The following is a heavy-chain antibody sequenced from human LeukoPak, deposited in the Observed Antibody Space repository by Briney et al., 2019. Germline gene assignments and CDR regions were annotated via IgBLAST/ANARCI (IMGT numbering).Heavy chain of an antibody. J-gene: IGHJ3*02. CDR2: INHSGST. V-gene: IGHV4-34*01. CDR3: ARRRVRGVITVRGAFDI. Sequence: PSETLSPTCAVYGGSFSGYYWSWIRQPPGKGLEWIGEINHSGSTNYNPSLKSRVTISVDTSKNQFSLKLSSVTAADTAVYYCARRRVRGVITVRGAFDIWGQGTMVTVSS. CDR1: GGSFSGYY. D-gene: IGHD3-10*01.